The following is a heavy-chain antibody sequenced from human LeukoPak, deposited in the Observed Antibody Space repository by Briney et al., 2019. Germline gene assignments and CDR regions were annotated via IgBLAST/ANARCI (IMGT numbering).Heavy chain of an antibody. CDR1: AYSIIGGRYY. CDR3: AREWVVIAVTGSKYFDS. J-gene: IGHJ4*02. V-gene: IGHV4-61*02. Sequence: PSENLSLTCSVSAYSIIGGRYYWRWIRQPPGKGLEWIGRVSPSDNTTNYSPSLMSRVTISKDKSKYQFTLRVTSVYAADTAHYNCAREWVVIAVTGSKYFDSWGQGFLVTVSS. CDR2: VSPSDNTT. D-gene: IGHD6-19*01.